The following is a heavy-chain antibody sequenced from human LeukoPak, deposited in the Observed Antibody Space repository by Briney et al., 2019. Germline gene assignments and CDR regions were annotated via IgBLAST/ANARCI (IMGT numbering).Heavy chain of an antibody. D-gene: IGHD5-12*01. J-gene: IGHJ4*02. CDR3: ASPISGYDWGDFDY. V-gene: IGHV1-69*13. CDR2: IIPMFATT. Sequence: GASVKVSCKASGGTSNIYAISWVRQAPGQGLVWMGGIIPMFATTNYAQKFQDRVTITADESTNTVYMEVSSLRFEDTAVYYCASPISGYDWGDFDYWGQGTLVTVSS. CDR1: GGTSNIYA.